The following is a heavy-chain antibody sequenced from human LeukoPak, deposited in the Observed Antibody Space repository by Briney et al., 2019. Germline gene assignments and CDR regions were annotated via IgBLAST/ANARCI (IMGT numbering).Heavy chain of an antibody. CDR2: IYAGANA. Sequence: SETLSLTCTVSGGSISSYYWTWIRQPPGKGLEWIGYIYAGANAEYSPFLMSRVTISVDTSTNQFSLNLISAPAADAAAFYCAGGVLYANRRYEYSGQGALVAVSS. CDR3: AGGVLYANRRYEY. CDR1: GGSISSYY. V-gene: IGHV4-59*01. D-gene: IGHD2-8*01. J-gene: IGHJ4*02.